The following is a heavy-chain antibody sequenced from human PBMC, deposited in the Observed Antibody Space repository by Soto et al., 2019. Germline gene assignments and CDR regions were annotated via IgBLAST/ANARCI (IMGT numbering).Heavy chain of an antibody. CDR2: MNPNSGNT. CDR3: ARGASGGYSYGYFCSGGSCYYDY. D-gene: IGHD5-18*01. Sequence: ASVKVSCKASGYTFTSYDINWVRQATGQGLEWMGWMNPNSGNTGYAQKFQGRVTMTRNTSISTAYMELSSLRSEDTAVYYCARGASGGYSYGYFCSGGSCYYDYWGQGTLVTVSS. V-gene: IGHV1-8*01. J-gene: IGHJ4*02. CDR1: GYTFTSYD.